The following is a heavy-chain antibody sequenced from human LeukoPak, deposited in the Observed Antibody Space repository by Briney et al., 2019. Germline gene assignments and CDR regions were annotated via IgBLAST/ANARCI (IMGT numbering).Heavy chain of an antibody. J-gene: IGHJ4*02. V-gene: IGHV3-23*01. Sequence: GGSLRLSSAASGFTFSNYAMSWVRQAPGEGLEWVSAISGSGGNTYYADSVNGRFTISRDNSQNTFFLQMNSLRADDTAIYYCAKCLTSTGTCYFDYWGQGTLVTVSS. D-gene: IGHD1-1*01. CDR2: ISGSGGNT. CDR1: GFTFSNYA. CDR3: AKCLTSTGTCYFDY.